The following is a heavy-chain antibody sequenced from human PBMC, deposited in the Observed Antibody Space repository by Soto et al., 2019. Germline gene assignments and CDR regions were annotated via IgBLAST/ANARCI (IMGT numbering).Heavy chain of an antibody. CDR1: GFTVSSNF. J-gene: IGHJ4*02. Sequence: EVQLVVSGGGLVQPGGSLRLSCAASGFTVSSNFMSWVRQAPGKGLEWVSIIYSDGSTYYADSVKGRFTISRDNSKNTLYLQMNSLRADDTAVYYCARRRDPDGAYDYWGQGTLVTVAS. CDR2: IYSDGST. V-gene: IGHV3-66*01. D-gene: IGHD4-17*01. CDR3: ARRRDPDGAYDY.